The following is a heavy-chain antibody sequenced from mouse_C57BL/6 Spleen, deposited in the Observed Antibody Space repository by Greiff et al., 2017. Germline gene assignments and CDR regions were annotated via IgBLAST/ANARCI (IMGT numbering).Heavy chain of an antibody. D-gene: IGHD2-2*01. V-gene: IGHV1-72*01. CDR2: IAPNSGGT. Sequence: VQLQQPGAELVKPGASVKLSCKASGYTFTSSWMHWVKQRHGRGLAWIGRIAPNSGGTKYNEKFKSKATLTVDKPSSTAYMQLSILTSEDSAVDYCARSIWLREWYYFDYWGQGTTRTVSS. CDR3: ARSIWLREWYYFDY. CDR1: GYTFTSSW. J-gene: IGHJ2*01.